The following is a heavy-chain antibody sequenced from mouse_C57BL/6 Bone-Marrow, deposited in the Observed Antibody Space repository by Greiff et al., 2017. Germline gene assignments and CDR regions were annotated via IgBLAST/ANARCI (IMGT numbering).Heavy chain of an antibody. Sequence: EVKLMESGAELVRPGASVKLSCTASGFNIKDDYMHWVKQRPEQGLEWIGWIDPENGDTEYASKFQGKATITADTSSNTAYLQLSSLTSEDTAVYYCTTRDGLFDYWGQGTTRTVSS. J-gene: IGHJ2*01. CDR1: GFNIKDDY. V-gene: IGHV14-4*01. CDR3: TTRDGLFDY. D-gene: IGHD2-3*01. CDR2: IDPENGDT.